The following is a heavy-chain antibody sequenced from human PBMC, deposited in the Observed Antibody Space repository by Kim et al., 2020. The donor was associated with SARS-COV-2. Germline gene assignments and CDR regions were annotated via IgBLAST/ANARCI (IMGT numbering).Heavy chain of an antibody. CDR3: ARGLMITMVRGASWRLGPVRFDP. Sequence: GSLSLTCAVYGGSFSGYYWSWIRQPPGKGLEWIGEINHSGSTNYNPSLKSRVTISVDTSKNQFSLKLSSVTAADTAVYYCARGLMITMVRGASWRLGPVRFDPWGQGTLVTVSS. CDR2: INHSGST. J-gene: IGHJ5*02. V-gene: IGHV4-34*01. D-gene: IGHD3-10*01. CDR1: GGSFSGYY.